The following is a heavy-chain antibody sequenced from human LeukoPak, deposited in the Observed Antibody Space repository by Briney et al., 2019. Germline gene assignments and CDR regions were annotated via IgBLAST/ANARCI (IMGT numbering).Heavy chain of an antibody. CDR1: GFTFSSYS. V-gene: IGHV3-48*01. Sequence: GGSLRLSCAASGFTFSSYSMNWVRQAPGKGLECVSYISSSSSTIYYADSVKGRFTISRDNAKNSLYLQMNSLRAEDTAVYYCARDRLRYSSSSRAFDIWGQGTTVTVSS. CDR2: ISSSSSTI. D-gene: IGHD6-6*01. J-gene: IGHJ3*02. CDR3: ARDRLRYSSSSRAFDI.